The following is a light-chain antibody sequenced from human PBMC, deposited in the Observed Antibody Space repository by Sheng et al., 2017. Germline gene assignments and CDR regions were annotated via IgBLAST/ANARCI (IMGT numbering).Light chain of an antibody. V-gene: IGKV1-33*01. Sequence: DIQMTQSPSSLSASVGDRVTITCQASQDISNCLSWYQQKPGKAPKLLIYDASNLETGVPSRFSGSGSGTAFTLTISSLQPEDFGTYYCQQSFSFPWTFGQGTKVDIK. J-gene: IGKJ1*01. CDR2: DAS. CDR3: QQSFSFPWT. CDR1: QDISNC.